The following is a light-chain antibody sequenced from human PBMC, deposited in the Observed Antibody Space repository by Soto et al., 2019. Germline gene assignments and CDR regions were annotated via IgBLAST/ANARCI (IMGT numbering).Light chain of an antibody. CDR2: KAS. Sequence: DIQMIQSPSTRSASVGDRVTITCRASQSISSWLAWYQQKPGKAPKLLIYKASTLESGVPSRFSGSGSGTEFTLTISSLQPDDFATYYCQQYNSSPYTFGQGTKLEIK. CDR3: QQYNSSPYT. V-gene: IGKV1-5*03. CDR1: QSISSW. J-gene: IGKJ2*01.